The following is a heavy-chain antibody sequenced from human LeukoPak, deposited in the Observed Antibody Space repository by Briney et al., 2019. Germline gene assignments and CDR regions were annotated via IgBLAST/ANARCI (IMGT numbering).Heavy chain of an antibody. CDR1: GFTFSNYG. V-gene: IGHV3-30*18. CDR3: AKANNGYFDC. CDR2: ISFDGSNK. D-gene: IGHD2-8*01. Sequence: TGGSLRLSCAASGFTFSNYGMNWVRQAPGKGLEWVAFISFDGSNKYYADSVKGRFTISRDNSKNTLYLQMNSLRAEDTAIYYCAKANNGYFDCWGQGTLVTVSS. J-gene: IGHJ4*02.